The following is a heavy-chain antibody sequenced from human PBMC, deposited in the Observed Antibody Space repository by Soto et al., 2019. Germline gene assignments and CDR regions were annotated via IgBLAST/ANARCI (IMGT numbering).Heavy chain of an antibody. D-gene: IGHD4-17*01. V-gene: IGHV1-3*01. CDR3: AGLVPYGDYYYYYGIDV. CDR2: INAGNGNT. J-gene: IGHJ6*02. Sequence: QVQLVQSGAEVKKPGASVKVSCKASGYTFTSYAMHWVRQAPGQRLEWMGWINAGNGNTKYSQKFQGRVTITRDTSASTAYMELSSLRSEDTAVYYCAGLVPYGDYYYYYGIDVWGQGTTVTVSS. CDR1: GYTFTSYA.